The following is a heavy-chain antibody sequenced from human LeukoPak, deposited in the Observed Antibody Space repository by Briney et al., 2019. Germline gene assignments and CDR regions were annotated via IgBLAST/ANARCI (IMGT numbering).Heavy chain of an antibody. CDR2: IYYSGST. J-gene: IGHJ5*02. Sequence: SETLSLTCTVSGGSISSYYWSWIRQPPGKGLEWIGYIYYSGSTNYNPSLKSRVSISVDTSKNQFSLKLRSVTAADTAVYYCARTAGSSSWTTWGQGTLVTVSS. V-gene: IGHV4-59*01. CDR3: ARTAGSSSWTT. CDR1: GGSISSYY. D-gene: IGHD6-13*01.